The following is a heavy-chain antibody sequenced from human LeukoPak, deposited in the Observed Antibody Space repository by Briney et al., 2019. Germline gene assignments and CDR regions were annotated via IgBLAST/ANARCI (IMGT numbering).Heavy chain of an antibody. CDR1: GFTFSSYA. J-gene: IGHJ3*02. V-gene: IGHV3-23*01. D-gene: IGHD3-22*01. CDR3: ARSTGDSSGYWVDAFDI. Sequence: GGSVRLSCAASGFTFSSYAMSWVRQAPGKELEWVSAISGSGGSTYYADSVKGRFTISRNNSKNTLYLQMNSLRAEDTAVYYCARSTGDSSGYWVDAFDIWGQGTMVTVSS. CDR2: ISGSGGST.